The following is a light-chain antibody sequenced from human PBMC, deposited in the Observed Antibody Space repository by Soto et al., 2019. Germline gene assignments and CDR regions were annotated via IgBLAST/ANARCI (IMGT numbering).Light chain of an antibody. CDR2: GAS. V-gene: IGKV3-15*01. J-gene: IGKJ2*01. CDR3: QQYNNLPPYT. CDR1: QSVSSN. Sequence: EIVMTQSPATLSVSPGERATLSCRASQSVSSNLACYQQKPGQAPRLLIYGASTRATGIPARFSGSGSGTEFTLTISSLQSEDFAVYYCQQYNNLPPYTFGQGTKLEIK.